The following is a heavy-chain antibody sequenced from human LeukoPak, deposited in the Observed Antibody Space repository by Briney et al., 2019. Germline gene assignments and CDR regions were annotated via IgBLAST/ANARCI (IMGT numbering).Heavy chain of an antibody. CDR3: TTLTITMVRGVIEDY. D-gene: IGHD3-10*01. CDR1: GFTFSNAW. CDR2: IKSETDGGTT. J-gene: IGHJ4*02. Sequence: GGSLRLSCAASGFTFSNAWMSWVRQAPGKGLEWVGRIKSETDGGTTDYAAPVKGRFTISRDDSKNTLYLQMNSLKTEDTAVYYCTTLTITMVRGVIEDYWGQGTLVTVSS. V-gene: IGHV3-15*01.